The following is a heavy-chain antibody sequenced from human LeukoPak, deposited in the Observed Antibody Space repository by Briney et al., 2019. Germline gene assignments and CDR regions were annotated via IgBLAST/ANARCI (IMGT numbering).Heavy chain of an antibody. Sequence: PSETLSLTCTVSGGSISSYYWSWIRQPPGKGLEWIGYIYYSGSTNYNPSLKSRVTISVDTSKNQFSLKLSSVTAADTAVYYCAREASYSMVRGVRGEHWFDPWGQGTLVTVSS. CDR2: IYYSGST. J-gene: IGHJ5*02. CDR3: AREASYSMVRGVRGEHWFDP. V-gene: IGHV4-59*12. CDR1: GGSISSYY. D-gene: IGHD3-10*01.